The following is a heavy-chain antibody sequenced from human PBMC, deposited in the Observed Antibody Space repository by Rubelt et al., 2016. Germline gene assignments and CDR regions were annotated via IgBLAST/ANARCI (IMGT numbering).Heavy chain of an antibody. D-gene: IGHD4-17*01. V-gene: IGHV5-10-1*01. CDR2: IDPSDSYT. J-gene: IGHJ4*02. CDR1: GYSFTSYW. CDR3: ARSSGTTVTTVDY. Sequence: EVQLVQSGAEVKKPGESLRISCKGSGYSFTSYWISWVRQMPGKGLEWMGRIDPSDSYTNYSPSSQVHVTISADKSVSTAYLQWSSLKASDTAMYYCARSSGTTVTTVDYRGQGTLVTVSS.